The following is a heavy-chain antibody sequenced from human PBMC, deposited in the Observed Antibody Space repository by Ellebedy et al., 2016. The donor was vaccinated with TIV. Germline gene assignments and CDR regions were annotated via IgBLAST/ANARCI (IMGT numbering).Heavy chain of an antibody. J-gene: IGHJ4*02. CDR2: ISSGGNTI. CDR1: GFMFSDYY. D-gene: IGHD3-10*01. CDR3: ARDDGLRTVDY. V-gene: IGHV3-11*01. Sequence: GESLKISXVASGFMFSDYYMNWIRQAPGKGLEWISYISSGGNTIYYADSVKGRFTISRDNAKNSLYLQMNSLRAEDSAVYYCARDDGLRTVDYWGQGTLVTVSS.